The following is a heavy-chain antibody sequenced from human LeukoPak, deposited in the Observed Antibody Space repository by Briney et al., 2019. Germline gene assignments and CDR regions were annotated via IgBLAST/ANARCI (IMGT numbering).Heavy chain of an antibody. J-gene: IGHJ6*03. V-gene: IGHV4-39*07. D-gene: IGHD2-21*02. CDR1: GGSISSSSYY. CDR2: IYYSGST. CDR3: ARTYCGGDCYPTQYYYYYYYMDV. Sequence: SETLSLTCTVSGGSISSSSYYWGWIRQPPGKGLEWIGSIYYSGSTYYNPSLKSRVTISVDTSKNQFSLKLSSVTAADTAVYYCARTYCGGDCYPTQYYYYYYYMDVWGKGTTVTVSS.